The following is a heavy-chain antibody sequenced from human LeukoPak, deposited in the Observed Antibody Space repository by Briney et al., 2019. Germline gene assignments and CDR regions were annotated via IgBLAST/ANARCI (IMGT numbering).Heavy chain of an antibody. Sequence: GGSLRLSCAASGFTFSDYYMSWIRQAPGKGLEWVSYISSSGSTIYYADSVKGRFTISRDNAKNSLYLQMNSLRAEDTAVYYCARDRIWFGELFAFDIWGQGTMVTVSS. CDR3: ARDRIWFGELFAFDI. V-gene: IGHV3-11*04. CDR1: GFTFSDYY. CDR2: ISSSGSTI. J-gene: IGHJ3*02. D-gene: IGHD3-10*01.